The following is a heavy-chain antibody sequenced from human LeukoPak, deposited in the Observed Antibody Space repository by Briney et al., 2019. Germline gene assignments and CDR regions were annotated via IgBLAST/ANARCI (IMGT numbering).Heavy chain of an antibody. CDR2: IRYDGSNK. Sequence: GGSLRLSCAASGFTFSSYGMHWVRQAPGKGLEWVAFIRYDGSNKYYADSVKGRSTISRDNSKNTLYLQMNSLRAEDTAVYYCPKGDLAAADILPGFDAFDIWGQGTMVTVSS. CDR1: GFTFSSYG. V-gene: IGHV3-30*02. CDR3: PKGDLAAADILPGFDAFDI. D-gene: IGHD3-9*01. J-gene: IGHJ3*02.